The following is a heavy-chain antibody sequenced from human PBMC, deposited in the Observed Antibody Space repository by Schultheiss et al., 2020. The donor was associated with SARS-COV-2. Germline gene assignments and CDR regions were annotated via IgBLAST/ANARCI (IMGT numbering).Heavy chain of an antibody. CDR3: ANRYYDSSGYFLGYYYYGMDV. CDR2: IYSGGST. Sequence: GGSLRLSCAASGFTFSSYAMSWVRQAPGKGLEWVSVIYSGGSTYYADSVKGRFTISRDNSKNTLYLQMNSLRAEDTAVYYCANRYYDSSGYFLGYYYYGMDVWGQGTTVTVSS. CDR1: GFTFSSYA. V-gene: IGHV3-23*03. D-gene: IGHD3-22*01. J-gene: IGHJ6*02.